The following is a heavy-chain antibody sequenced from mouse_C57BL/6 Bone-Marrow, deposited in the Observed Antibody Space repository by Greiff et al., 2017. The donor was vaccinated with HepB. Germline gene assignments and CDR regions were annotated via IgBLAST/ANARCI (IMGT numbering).Heavy chain of an antibody. CDR2: ISDGGSYT. D-gene: IGHD2-3*01. CDR1: GFTFSSYA. CDR3: ARDDGYYWYFDV. Sequence: EVKLMESGGGLVKPGGSLKLSCAASGFTFSSYAMSWVRQTPEKRLEWVATISDGGSYTYYPDNVKGRFTISRDNAKNNLYLQMRHLKSEDTVMYYCARDDGYYWYFDVWGTGTTVTVSS. J-gene: IGHJ1*03. V-gene: IGHV5-4*01.